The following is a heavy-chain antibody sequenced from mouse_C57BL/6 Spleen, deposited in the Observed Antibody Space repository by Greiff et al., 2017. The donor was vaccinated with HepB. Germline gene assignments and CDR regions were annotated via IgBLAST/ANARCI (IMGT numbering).Heavy chain of an antibody. V-gene: IGHV1-39*01. J-gene: IGHJ1*03. D-gene: IGHD2-3*01. CDR2: INPNYGTT. CDR3: AKNLLDGPYFDV. Sequence: VQPGASVKISCKASGYSFTDYNMNWVKQSNGKSLEWIGVINPNYGTTSYNQKFKGKATLTVDQSSSTAYMQLNSLTSEDSAVYYCAKNLLDGPYFDVWGTGTTVTVSS. CDR1: GYSFTDYN.